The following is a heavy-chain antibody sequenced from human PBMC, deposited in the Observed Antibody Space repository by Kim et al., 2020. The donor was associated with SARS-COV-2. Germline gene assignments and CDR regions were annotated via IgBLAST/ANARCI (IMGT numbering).Heavy chain of an antibody. D-gene: IGHD3-10*01. CDR1: GVSFDSSA. Sequence: GGSLRLSCAASGVSFDSSAMNWVRQAPGKGLEWVAVTSFDGRNKAYADSLKGRFTISRDNSKSTLHLQMNSLRVEDTAVYYCARGNYYESVSLSDYYNGMDVWGQGTTVTVSS. V-gene: IGHV3-30-3*01. CDR2: TSFDGRNK. CDR3: ARGNYYESVSLSDYYNGMDV. J-gene: IGHJ6*02.